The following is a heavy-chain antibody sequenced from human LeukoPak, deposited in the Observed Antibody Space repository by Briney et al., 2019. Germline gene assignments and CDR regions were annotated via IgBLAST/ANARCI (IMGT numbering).Heavy chain of an antibody. CDR1: GFTFSSYS. D-gene: IGHD5-24*01. J-gene: IGHJ4*02. CDR2: ISSSSSYI. V-gene: IGHV3-21*01. Sequence: PGGSPRLSCAASGFTFSSYSMNWVRQAPGKGLEWVSSISSSSSYIYYADSVKGRFTISRDNAKNSLYLQMSSLRAEDTAVYYCAREMATVPGGDHWGQGTLVTVSS. CDR3: AREMATVPGGDH.